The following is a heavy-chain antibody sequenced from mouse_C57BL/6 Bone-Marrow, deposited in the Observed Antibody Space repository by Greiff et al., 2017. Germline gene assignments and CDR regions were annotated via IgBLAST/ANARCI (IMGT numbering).Heavy chain of an antibody. J-gene: IGHJ4*01. D-gene: IGHD6-2*01. Sequence: QVQLKESGAELARPGASVKLSCKASGYTFTSYGISWVKQRTGQGLEWIGEIYPRSGNTYYNEKFKGKATLTADKSSSTAYMELRSLTSEDSAVYFCASSKRAMDYWGQGTSVTVSS. CDR3: ASSKRAMDY. CDR1: GYTFTSYG. CDR2: IYPRSGNT. V-gene: IGHV1-81*01.